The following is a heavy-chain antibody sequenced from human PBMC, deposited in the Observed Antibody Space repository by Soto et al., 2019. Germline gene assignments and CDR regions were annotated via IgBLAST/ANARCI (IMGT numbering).Heavy chain of an antibody. D-gene: IGHD3-10*01. CDR3: ARVRFGQWGYAMDV. J-gene: IGHJ6*02. Sequence: ESGGGLVKPGGSLRLSCAASGITFSDCYMNWIRQAPGKGLEWVSYMSSSGDSINYAGSVRGRFTVSRDNAKNSLYLQMNSLRAEDTAMYYCARVRFGQWGYAMDVWGQGTTVTVSS. CDR1: GITFSDCY. V-gene: IGHV3-11*01. CDR2: MSSSGDSI.